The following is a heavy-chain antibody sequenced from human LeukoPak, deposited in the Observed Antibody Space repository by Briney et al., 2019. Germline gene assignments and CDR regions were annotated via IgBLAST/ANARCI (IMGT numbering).Heavy chain of an antibody. Sequence: ASVKVSCKASGYTFISYYMHWVRQAPGQGLEWMGIINPSGGSTSYAQKFQGRVTMTRDTSTSTVYMELSSLRSEDTAVYYCAKIRSSGYYSYYFDYWGQGTLVTVSS. D-gene: IGHD3-22*01. CDR2: INPSGGST. V-gene: IGHV1-46*01. CDR1: GYTFISYY. J-gene: IGHJ4*02. CDR3: AKIRSSGYYSYYFDY.